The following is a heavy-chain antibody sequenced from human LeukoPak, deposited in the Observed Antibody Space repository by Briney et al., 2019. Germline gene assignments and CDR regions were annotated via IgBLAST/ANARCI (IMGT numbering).Heavy chain of an antibody. J-gene: IGHJ4*02. CDR1: GLIFSNYW. CDR2: ITNDGGTT. Sequence: QPGGSLRLSCTASGLIFSNYWMQWVRQVPGKGLVWVSRITNDGGTTTYAGSVKGRFTISRDNAKNTVYLQMNSLRADDTAVYYCAGVIGDSSGYYPRWGQGTLVTVSS. D-gene: IGHD3-22*01. CDR3: AGVIGDSSGYYPR. V-gene: IGHV3-74*01.